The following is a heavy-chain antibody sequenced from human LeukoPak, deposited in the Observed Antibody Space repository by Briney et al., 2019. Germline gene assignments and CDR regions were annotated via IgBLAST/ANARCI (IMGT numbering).Heavy chain of an antibody. CDR1: GYTFTSYY. Sequence: ASVKVSCKASGYTFTSYYMHWVRQAPGQGLEWMGYMNPYSGNTGYAQNFQGRVTLTRNTSISTAYMELSSLRSEDTAVYYCARSKKNWNFDYWGQGTLVTVSS. CDR3: ARSKKNWNFDY. D-gene: IGHD1-1*01. J-gene: IGHJ4*02. CDR2: MNPYSGNT. V-gene: IGHV1-8*03.